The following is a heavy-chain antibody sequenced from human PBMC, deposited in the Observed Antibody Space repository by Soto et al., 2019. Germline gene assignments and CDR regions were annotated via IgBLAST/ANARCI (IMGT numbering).Heavy chain of an antibody. CDR2: ISSSSSTI. V-gene: IGHV3-48*01. CDR1: GFTFSSYS. J-gene: IGHJ4*02. D-gene: IGHD3-10*01. CDR3: ARDREELLWFGEYTV. Sequence: GGSLRLSCAASGFTFSSYSMNWVRQAPGKGLEWVSYISSSSSTIYYADSVKGRFTISRDNAKNSLYLQMNSLRAEDTAVYYCARDREELLWFGEYTVWGQGTLVTVSS.